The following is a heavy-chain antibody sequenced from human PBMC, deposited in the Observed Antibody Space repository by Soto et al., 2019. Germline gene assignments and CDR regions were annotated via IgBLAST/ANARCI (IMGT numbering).Heavy chain of an antibody. CDR2: ISAYNGNT. CDR1: GYTFTSDG. CDR3: ARVREPGDNWKGLYYYGMDV. D-gene: IGHD1-20*01. J-gene: IGHJ6*02. Sequence: ASVKVSCKASGYTFTSDGISWVRQAPGQGLEWMGWISAYNGNTNYAQKPQGRVTMTTDTSTSTAYMELRSLRSDDTAVYYCARVREPGDNWKGLYYYGMDVWGQGTTVTVSS. V-gene: IGHV1-18*01.